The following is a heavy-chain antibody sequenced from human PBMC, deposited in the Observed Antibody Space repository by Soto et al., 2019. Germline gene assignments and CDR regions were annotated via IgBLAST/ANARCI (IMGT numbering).Heavy chain of an antibody. J-gene: IGHJ4*02. CDR3: ARMSSSISPGC. Sequence: GGSLRLSSAASGFTFSTYSMNWVRQAPGKGLEWVSYINSTGTIKYYAGSVKGRFTISRDNAKNSLYLQMNSLRAEDTAVYYCARMSSSISPGCWGQGTLVTVSS. V-gene: IGHV3-48*01. CDR1: GFTFSTYS. D-gene: IGHD2-2*01. CDR2: INSTGTIK.